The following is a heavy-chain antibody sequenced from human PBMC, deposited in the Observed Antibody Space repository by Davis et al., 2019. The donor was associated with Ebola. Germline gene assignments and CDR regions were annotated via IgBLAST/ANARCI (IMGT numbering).Heavy chain of an antibody. D-gene: IGHD3-10*01. CDR3: MRGENDGSGNYVGDY. J-gene: IGHJ4*02. V-gene: IGHV1-46*01. CDR2: INPGDGTT. Sequence: AASVKVSCKASFTSYYVHWVRQAPGQGLEWMGIINPGDGTTNYAQKFQGRVTMTRDTAANTIYMELNSLRFEDTAVYYCMRGENDGSGNYVGDYWGQGTLVTVSS. CDR1: FTSYY.